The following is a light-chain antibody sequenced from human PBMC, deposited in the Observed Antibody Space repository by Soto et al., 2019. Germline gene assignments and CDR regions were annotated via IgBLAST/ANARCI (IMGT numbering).Light chain of an antibody. V-gene: IGKV3-15*01. CDR2: GAS. CDR1: QSISSN. CDR3: QHYHDCPAWP. Sequence: EIVMTQSPATLSVSPGERATLSCRASQSISSNLAWYQQKPGQAPRLLIYGASPRATGIPARFSGSGYGTTFLLTISSLYSEDFAVYYCQHYHDCPAWPFGQGTKVDIK. J-gene: IGKJ1*01.